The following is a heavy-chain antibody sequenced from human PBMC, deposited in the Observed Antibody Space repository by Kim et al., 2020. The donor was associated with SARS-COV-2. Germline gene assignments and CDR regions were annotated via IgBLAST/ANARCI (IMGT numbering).Heavy chain of an antibody. CDR1: GYSFTSYW. Sequence: GESLKISCKGSGYSFTSYWISWVRQMPGKGLEWMGRIDPSDSYTNYSPSFQGHVTISADKSISTAYLQWSSLKADTAMYYCARHGAYQLLYWNWFDPWGQ. V-gene: IGHV5-10-1*01. D-gene: IGHD2-2*02. J-gene: IGHJ5*02. CDR3: ARHGAYQLLYWNWFDP. CDR2: IDPSDSYT.